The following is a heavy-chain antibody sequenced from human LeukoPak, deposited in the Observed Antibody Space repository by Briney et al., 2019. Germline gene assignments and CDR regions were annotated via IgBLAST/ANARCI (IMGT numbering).Heavy chain of an antibody. Sequence: SETLSLTCTVSGGSISSYYWSWIRQPPGKGLEWIGYIYYSGSANYNPSLKSRVTISVDTSKNQFSLKLSSVTAADTAVYYCARDKGYDILTGYYSGIDAFDIWGQGTMVTVSS. CDR2: IYYSGSA. CDR1: GGSISSYY. V-gene: IGHV4-59*01. J-gene: IGHJ3*02. CDR3: ARDKGYDILTGYYSGIDAFDI. D-gene: IGHD3-9*01.